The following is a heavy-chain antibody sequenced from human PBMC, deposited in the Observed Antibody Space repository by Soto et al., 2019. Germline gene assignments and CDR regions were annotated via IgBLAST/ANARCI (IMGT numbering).Heavy chain of an antibody. CDR2: IYHSGST. V-gene: IGHV4-4*02. Sequence: SETLSLTCAVSSGSISSSNWWSWVRQPPGKGLEWIGEIYHSGSTNYNPSLKSRVTISVNKSKNQFSLKLSSVTAADTAVYYCARDEEGFGEGDYNYYGMDVWGKGTTVTVSS. CDR3: ARDEEGFGEGDYNYYGMDV. J-gene: IGHJ6*04. CDR1: SGSISSSNW. D-gene: IGHD3-16*01.